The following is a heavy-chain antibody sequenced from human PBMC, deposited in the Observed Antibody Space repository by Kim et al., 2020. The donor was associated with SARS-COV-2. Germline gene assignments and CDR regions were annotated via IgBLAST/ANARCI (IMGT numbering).Heavy chain of an antibody. CDR3: ARHNYGGTLYSALGI. V-gene: IGHV4-39*01. D-gene: IGHD1-26*01. Sequence: SETLSLTCTVSGGSINSSYYYWGWIRQPPGKRLEWIGSMYLSGSTSYNPSLKSRITMSVDTSKNQFFLKLTSVTAADTAVYHCARHNYGGTLYSALGIWGQGTTVTVSS. CDR2: MYLSGST. CDR1: GGSINSSYYY. J-gene: IGHJ3*02.